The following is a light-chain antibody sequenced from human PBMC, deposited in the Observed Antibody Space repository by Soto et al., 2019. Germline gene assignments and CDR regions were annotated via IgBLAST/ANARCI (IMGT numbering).Light chain of an antibody. J-gene: IGKJ3*01. V-gene: IGKV3-20*01. CDR2: GAS. CDR1: QSFSSSY. Sequence: EIVLTQSPGTLSLSPGKRATLSCGASQSFSSSYLAWYQQKPGQAPRLLIYGASSRATGIPDRFSGSGSGTDFTLTISRLEPEDFAVYYCQQYGRSLFTFGPGTKVDIK. CDR3: QQYGRSLFT.